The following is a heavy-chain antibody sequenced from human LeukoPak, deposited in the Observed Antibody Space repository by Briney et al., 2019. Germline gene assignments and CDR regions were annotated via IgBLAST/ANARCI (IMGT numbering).Heavy chain of an antibody. D-gene: IGHD3-10*01. CDR2: ISAYNGDT. J-gene: IGHJ4*02. CDR1: GYNFTTYG. V-gene: IGHV1-18*01. CDR3: ARAPHYGSGTYYY. Sequence: GASVKVSCKASGYNFTTYGISWVRQAPGQGLEWMGWISAYNGDTNYAQKLQGRVTMTTDTSTSIGYMELRSLSSDDTAVYYCARAPHYGSGTYYYWGQGTLVTVSS.